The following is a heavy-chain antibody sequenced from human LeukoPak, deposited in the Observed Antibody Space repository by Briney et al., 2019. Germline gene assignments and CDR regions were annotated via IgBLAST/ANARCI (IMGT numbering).Heavy chain of an antibody. V-gene: IGHV3-23*01. CDR2: ICGSDGSR. D-gene: IGHD2-2*01. Sequence: GGSLRLSCAASGFTFSTYAMSWVRQAPGKGLEWVSAICGSDGSRYYADSVKGRFTISRDNSKNTLYLQMNSLRGEDTAVYYCAKGGSPSCYSSSGYWGQGTLVTVS. CDR3: AKGGSPSCYSSSGY. J-gene: IGHJ4*02. CDR1: GFTFSTYA.